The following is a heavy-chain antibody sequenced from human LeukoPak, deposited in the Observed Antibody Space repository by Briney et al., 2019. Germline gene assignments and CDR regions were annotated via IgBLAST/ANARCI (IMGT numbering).Heavy chain of an antibody. J-gene: IGHJ3*02. CDR2: AYYSGST. Sequence: SETLSLTCTVSGGSFSRSYWRWIRQPPGEGLEWIGYAYYSGSTNYNPSLKSRVTISLDTSKNQFSLKLSSVTAADTAVYYCARRGSSSSSWSLTFDIWGQGTMVTVSS. CDR3: ARRGSSSSSWSLTFDI. V-gene: IGHV4-59*08. CDR1: GGSFSRSY. D-gene: IGHD6-13*01.